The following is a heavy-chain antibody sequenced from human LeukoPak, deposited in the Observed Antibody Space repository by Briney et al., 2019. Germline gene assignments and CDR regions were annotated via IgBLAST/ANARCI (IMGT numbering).Heavy chain of an antibody. CDR3: ARATRVFGVVIMGPNYYYGMDV. Sequence: SETLSLTCTVSGGSISSGGYYWSWIRQHPGKGLEWIGYIYYSGSTYCNPSLKSRVTISVDTSKNQFSLKLSSVTAADTAVYYCARATRVFGVVIMGPNYYYGMDVWGQGTTVTVSS. J-gene: IGHJ6*02. V-gene: IGHV4-31*03. CDR2: IYYSGST. CDR1: GGSISSGGYY. D-gene: IGHD3-3*01.